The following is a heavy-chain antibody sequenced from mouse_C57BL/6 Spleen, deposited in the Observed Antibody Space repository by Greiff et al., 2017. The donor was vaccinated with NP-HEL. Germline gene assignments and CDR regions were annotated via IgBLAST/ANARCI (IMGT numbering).Heavy chain of an antibody. V-gene: IGHV1-53*01. Sequence: QVHVKQPGTELVKPGASVKLSCKASGYTFTSYWMHWVKQRPGQGLEWIGNINPSNGGTNYNEKFKSKATLTVDKSSSTAYMQLSSLTSEVSAVYYCARYYYGSRGLLYFDVWGTGTTVTVSS. CDR2: INPSNGGT. D-gene: IGHD1-1*01. J-gene: IGHJ1*03. CDR3: ARYYYGSRGLLYFDV. CDR1: GYTFTSYW.